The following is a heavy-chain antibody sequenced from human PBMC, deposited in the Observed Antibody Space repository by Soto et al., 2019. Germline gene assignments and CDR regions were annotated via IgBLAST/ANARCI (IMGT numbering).Heavy chain of an antibody. D-gene: IGHD3-16*02. Sequence: ASVKVSCKASGYTFTSYGISWVRQAPGQGLEWMGWISAYNGNTNYAQKLQGRVTMTTDTSTSTAYTELRSLRSDDTAVYYCARDRYLSAHYGMDVWGQGTTVTVSS. CDR1: GYTFTSYG. V-gene: IGHV1-18*01. J-gene: IGHJ6*02. CDR3: ARDRYLSAHYGMDV. CDR2: ISAYNGNT.